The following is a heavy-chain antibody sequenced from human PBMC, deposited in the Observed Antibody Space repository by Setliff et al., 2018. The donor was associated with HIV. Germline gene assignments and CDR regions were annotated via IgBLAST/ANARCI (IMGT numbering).Heavy chain of an antibody. D-gene: IGHD5-18*01. J-gene: IGHJ1*01. Sequence: PSETLSLSCAASGFTFSSYSMNWVRQAPGKGLEWVSYISSSSSTIYYADSVTGRFTISRDDSKNTLYLQMNSLRAEDTAVYYCAKDAGSYSYVHEYFQHWGQGTLVTVSS. V-gene: IGHV3-48*01. CDR1: GFTFSSYS. CDR2: ISSSSSTI. CDR3: AKDAGSYSYVHEYFQH.